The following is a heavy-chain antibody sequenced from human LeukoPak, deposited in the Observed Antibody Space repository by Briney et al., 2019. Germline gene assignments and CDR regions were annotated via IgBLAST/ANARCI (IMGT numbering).Heavy chain of an antibody. CDR3: ARQSAVAYSSTWYYPD. D-gene: IGHD6-13*01. V-gene: IGHV4-39*01. CDR2: ISYSGNT. CDR1: GGSISRSNYF. J-gene: IGHJ4*02. Sequence: SETLSLTCAVSGGSISRSNYFWGWIRQPPGKGLEWIGSISYSGNTYYNPSLKSRVTISVDTSKNQFSLKLSSVTAADTAVFYCARQSAVAYSSTWYYPDWGQGTLVTVSS.